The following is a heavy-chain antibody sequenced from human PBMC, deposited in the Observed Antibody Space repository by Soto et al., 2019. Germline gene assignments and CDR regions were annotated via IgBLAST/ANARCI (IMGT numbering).Heavy chain of an antibody. CDR1: DGSFSDYY. V-gene: IGHV4-34*10. D-gene: IGHD3-16*01. CDR2: IKHGGST. CDR3: ARGRGEVDY. Sequence: LSLTCAVYDGSFSDYYWNWIRQAPGKGLEWIGEIKHGGSTNYNPSLKTRVTMSLDTSKNQVFLKVTSVTAADTGVYYCARGRGEVDYWGQGTLVTVSS. J-gene: IGHJ4*02.